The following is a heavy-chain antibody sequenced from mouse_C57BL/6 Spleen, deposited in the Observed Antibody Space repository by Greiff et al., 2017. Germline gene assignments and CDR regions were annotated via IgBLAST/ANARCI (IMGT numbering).Heavy chain of an antibody. V-gene: IGHV1-82*01. CDR1: GYAFSSSW. J-gene: IGHJ1*03. CDR3: ASAGGSSYFDWYFDV. CDR2: LDPGDGDP. D-gene: IGHD1-1*01. Sequence: QVQLQQSGPELVKPGASVKLSCKASGYAFSSSWMNWVKQRPGKGLEWIGRLDPGDGDPNYNGKFKGKATLTAAKSSSTAYKQLSSLTSEDSAVYYCASAGGSSYFDWYFDVWGKGTTVTVSS.